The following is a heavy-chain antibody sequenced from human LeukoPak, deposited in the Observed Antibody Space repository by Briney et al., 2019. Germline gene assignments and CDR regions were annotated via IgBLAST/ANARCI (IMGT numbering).Heavy chain of an antibody. Sequence: GGSLRLSCGASVLTFSNSWMSWVRGRRGRGLECVANINPDGTTTYYVGSVKGRFTISRDNAKNSLYLQMGSLRAEDTAVYYCAGPVSGSWDFGRGGQGSLVTVSS. J-gene: IGHJ4*02. CDR1: VLTFSNSW. D-gene: IGHD6-13*01. CDR2: INPDGTTT. CDR3: AGPVSGSWDFGR. V-gene: IGHV3-7*01.